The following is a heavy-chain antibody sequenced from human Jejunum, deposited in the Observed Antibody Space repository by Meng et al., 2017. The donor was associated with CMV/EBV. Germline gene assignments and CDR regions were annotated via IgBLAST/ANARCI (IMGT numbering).Heavy chain of an antibody. CDR2: ISGDGSAT. CDR3: AKGKSYFFEY. Sequence: AASGFTFNTYAMSWVRQAQGKGLEWVSAISGDGSATYYADSVKGRFTISRDNAKNSLYLQIDNVGVDDTAVYYCAKGKSYFFEYWGPGARVTVSS. J-gene: IGHJ4*02. V-gene: IGHV3-23*01. D-gene: IGHD3-10*01. CDR1: GFTFNTYA.